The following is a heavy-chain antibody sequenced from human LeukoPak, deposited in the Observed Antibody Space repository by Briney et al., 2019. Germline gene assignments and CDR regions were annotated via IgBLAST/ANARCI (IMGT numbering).Heavy chain of an antibody. CDR2: ISYSGNT. CDR3: ARAQAAADLLSWFDP. V-gene: IGHV4-59*01. Sequence: PSETLSLTCTVSGGSISAYFWSWIRQPPGRGLEWIGYISYSGNTDYNPSLKSRDTISVETSKNQFSLRLTSVTAADTAVYYCARAQAAADLLSWFDPWGQGTLVTVSS. CDR1: GGSISAYF. D-gene: IGHD6-13*01. J-gene: IGHJ5*02.